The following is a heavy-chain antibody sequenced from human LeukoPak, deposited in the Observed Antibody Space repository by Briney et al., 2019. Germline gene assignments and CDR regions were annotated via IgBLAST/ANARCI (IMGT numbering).Heavy chain of an antibody. CDR2: ISGSGGST. CDR3: AKDHRSITIFGAGDY. CDR1: GFTFSSSA. D-gene: IGHD3-3*01. J-gene: IGHJ4*02. V-gene: IGHV3-23*01. Sequence: GGSLRLSCAASGFTFSSSAMSWVRQAPGKGLEWVLAISGSGGSTFYADSVKGRFTISRDNSKNTLYLQMNNLRAEDTAVYYCAKDHRSITIFGAGDYWGQGTLVTVSS.